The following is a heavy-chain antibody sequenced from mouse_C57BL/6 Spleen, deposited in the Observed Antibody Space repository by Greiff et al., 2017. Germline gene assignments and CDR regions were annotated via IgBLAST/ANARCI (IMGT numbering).Heavy chain of an antibody. Sequence: QVQLQQPGAELVKPGASVKLSCKASGYTFTSYWMHWVKQRPGQGLEWIGMIHPNSGSTNYNEKFKSKATLTVDKSSSTAYMQLSSLTSEDAAVYYGASPYYYGSSPYAMDYWGQGTSVTVSS. CDR1: GYTFTSYW. J-gene: IGHJ4*01. CDR2: IHPNSGST. D-gene: IGHD1-1*01. V-gene: IGHV1-64*01. CDR3: ASPYYYGSSPYAMDY.